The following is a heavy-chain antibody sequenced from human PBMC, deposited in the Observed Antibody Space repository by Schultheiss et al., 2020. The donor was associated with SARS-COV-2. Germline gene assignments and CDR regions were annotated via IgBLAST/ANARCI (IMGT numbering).Heavy chain of an antibody. D-gene: IGHD3-10*01. CDR1: GGSFSDHY. J-gene: IGHJ5*02. Sequence: SETLSLTCAVSGGSFSDHYCTWIRQSPGKGLEYIGEVTHSGSTDYNPSLKSRVTISLDTSKNQFSLKVRSVTAADTAVYYCARVGRSYYGSGSPNWFDPWGQGTLVTVSS. CDR2: VTHSGST. CDR3: ARVGRSYYGSGSPNWFDP. V-gene: IGHV4-34*01.